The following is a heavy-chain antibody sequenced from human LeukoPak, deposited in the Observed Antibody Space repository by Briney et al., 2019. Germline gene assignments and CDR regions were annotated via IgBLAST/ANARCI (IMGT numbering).Heavy chain of an antibody. J-gene: IGHJ4*02. CDR2: IYGGVNT. CDR3: AKSPKAGFLFVY. D-gene: IGHD6-13*01. V-gene: IGHV3-66*01. Sequence: PGGSLRLSCAASGFTVSSNYMSWVRQAPGKGLEWVSVIYGGVNTVYADSVQGRFTTSRENSKNTLYLQMSSLRAEDTAVYYCAKSPKAGFLFVYRGKRTLVTVSS. CDR1: GFTVSSNY.